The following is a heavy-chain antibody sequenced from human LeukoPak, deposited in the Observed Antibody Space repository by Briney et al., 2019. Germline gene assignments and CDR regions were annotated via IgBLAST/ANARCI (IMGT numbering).Heavy chain of an antibody. CDR2: IKNKADGGTT. D-gene: IGHD1-14*01. V-gene: IGHV3-15*01. Sequence: GGSLRLSCVASGFTFSNAWMYWVRQAPGKGLECVGRIKNKADGGTTDYAAPVKDRFSISRDDSENTLFLQMNGLKTEDTAMYYCTTADLRNNSWGQGTLVTVSS. CDR1: GFTFSNAW. CDR3: TTADLRNNS. J-gene: IGHJ4*02.